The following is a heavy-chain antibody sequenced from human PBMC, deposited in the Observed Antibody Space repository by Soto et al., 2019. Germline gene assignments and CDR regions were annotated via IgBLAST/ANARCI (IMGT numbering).Heavy chain of an antibody. V-gene: IGHV3-30*18. CDR3: AKEGDLTGWTYGDW. D-gene: IGHD1-1*01. Sequence: QVQLVESGGGVVQPGTSLRLSCAASGFTFSDYGMHWVRQAPGKGLEWVGVILYHGSEKHYGDSVKGRFIISRDNSKNTLFLQMISLRLEDTAVYYCAKEGDLTGWTYGDWWGQGTLVTVSS. CDR1: GFTFSDYG. J-gene: IGHJ4*02. CDR2: ILYHGSEK.